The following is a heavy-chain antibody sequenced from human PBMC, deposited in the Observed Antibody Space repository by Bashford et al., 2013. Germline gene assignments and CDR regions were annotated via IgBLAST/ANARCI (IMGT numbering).Heavy chain of an antibody. CDR1: GYTFTSYA. Sequence: ASVKVSCKASGYTFTSYAMHWVRQAPGQRLEWMGWINAGNGNTKYSQKFQGRVTITRDTSASTAYMELSSLRSEDTAVYYCARVQGIAVAGRPIGYWGQGNPGHR. CDR2: INAGNGNT. J-gene: IGHJ4*02. V-gene: IGHV1-3*01. D-gene: IGHD6-19*01. CDR3: ARVQGIAVAGRPIGY.